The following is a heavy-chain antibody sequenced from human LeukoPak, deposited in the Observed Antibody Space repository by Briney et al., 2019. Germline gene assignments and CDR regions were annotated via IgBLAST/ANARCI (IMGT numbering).Heavy chain of an antibody. CDR2: ISYDGSNK. D-gene: IGHD2-15*01. CDR3: ARDYCSGGSCYLPYFDY. CDR1: GFTFSSYA. V-gene: IGHV3-30*04. Sequence: QPGRSLRLSCAASGFTFSSYAMHWVRQAPGKGLEWVAVISYDGSNKYYADSVKGRFTISRDNSKNTLYLQMNSLRAEDTAVYYCARDYCSGGSCYLPYFDYWGQGTLVTVSS. J-gene: IGHJ4*02.